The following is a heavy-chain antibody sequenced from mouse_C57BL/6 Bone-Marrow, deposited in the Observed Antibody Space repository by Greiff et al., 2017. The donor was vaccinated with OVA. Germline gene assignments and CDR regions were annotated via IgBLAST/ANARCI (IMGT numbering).Heavy chain of an antibody. CDR3: ARGGVTRRAY. V-gene: IGHV5-2*01. Sequence: EVHLVESGGGLVQPGESLKLSCESSEYEFPSHDMSWVRKTPEKRLALVAAINRDGGSTYYPDTMERRFIISRDNTKKKLYLQMRSRRSEDKAWDKWARGGVTRRAYWGQGTLVTVSA. D-gene: IGHD2-5*01. CDR1: EYEFPSHD. J-gene: IGHJ3*01. CDR2: INRDGGST.